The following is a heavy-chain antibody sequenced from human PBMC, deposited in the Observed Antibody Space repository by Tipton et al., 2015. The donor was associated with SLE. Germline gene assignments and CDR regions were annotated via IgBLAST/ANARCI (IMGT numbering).Heavy chain of an antibody. CDR2: MYYSGFT. V-gene: IGHV4-59*01. Sequence: TLSLTCAVYGGSFSRYYWSWIRQPPGKGLEWIGHMYYSGFTKYNPSLSSRVTISIDTSKNQFSLRLSSVTAADTAVYYCAGYSNVFFGPWGQGTLVTVSS. D-gene: IGHD4-11*01. CDR3: AGYSNVFFGP. CDR1: GGSFSRYY. J-gene: IGHJ4*02.